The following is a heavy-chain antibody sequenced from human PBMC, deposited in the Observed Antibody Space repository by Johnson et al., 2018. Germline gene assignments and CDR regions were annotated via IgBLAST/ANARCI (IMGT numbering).Heavy chain of an antibody. Sequence: VQLLESGGGVVQPGRSLRLSCAASGFTFSSYGMHWVRQAPGKGLEWVAVISYDGSNKYYADSVKGRFTISRDNSKNTLYLQMNSLRAEETAVYYCAKEGVMGWEYYGPFQYWGPGTLVTVSS. V-gene: IGHV3-30*18. CDR3: AKEGVMGWEYYGPFQY. D-gene: IGHD2/OR15-2a*01. J-gene: IGHJ1*01. CDR1: GFTFSSYG. CDR2: ISYDGSNK.